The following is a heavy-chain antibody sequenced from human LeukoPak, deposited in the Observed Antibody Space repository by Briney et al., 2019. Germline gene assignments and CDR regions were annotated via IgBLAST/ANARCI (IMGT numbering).Heavy chain of an antibody. Sequence: ASVKVSCKASGYTFTGYYMHWVRQAPGQGLEWMGWINPDSGGTNYAQKFQGRVTMTRDTSISTAYMELSRLRSDDTAVYYCARDRSYYDSSGYDAFDIWGQGTMVTVSS. CDR1: GYTFTGYY. CDR3: ARDRSYYDSSGYDAFDI. CDR2: INPDSGGT. V-gene: IGHV1-2*02. J-gene: IGHJ3*02. D-gene: IGHD3-22*01.